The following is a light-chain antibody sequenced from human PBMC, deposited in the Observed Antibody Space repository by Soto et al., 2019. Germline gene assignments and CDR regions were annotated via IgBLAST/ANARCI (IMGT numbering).Light chain of an antibody. CDR3: QQANSFPLT. V-gene: IGKV1-12*01. CDR2: DAS. CDR1: QGIGDR. J-gene: IGKJ4*01. Sequence: DIQMTQSPSSVSASVGDRVTITCRASQGIGDRLAWYQQRPEKAPKLVIYDASSLQSGVPSRFSGSGSGTDFTLTISSLQPEDFATYYCQQANSFPLTVGGGTKVDIK.